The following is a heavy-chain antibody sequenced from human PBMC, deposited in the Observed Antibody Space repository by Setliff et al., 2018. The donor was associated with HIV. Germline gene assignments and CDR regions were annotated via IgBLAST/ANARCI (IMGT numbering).Heavy chain of an antibody. J-gene: IGHJ4*02. CDR2: MNPNSGNT. Sequence: ASVKVSCKASGYTFTSDHMHWVRQAPGQGLEWMGWMNPNSGNTGYAQKFQGRVTMTRNTSISTAYMELSSLRSEDTAVYYCARGNLYSSGWYNYWGQGTLVTVSS. V-gene: IGHV1-8*02. D-gene: IGHD6-19*01. CDR3: ARGNLYSSGWYNY. CDR1: GYTFTSDH.